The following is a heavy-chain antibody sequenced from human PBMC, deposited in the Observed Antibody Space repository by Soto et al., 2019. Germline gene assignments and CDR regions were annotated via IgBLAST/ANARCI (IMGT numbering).Heavy chain of an antibody. J-gene: IGHJ6*02. Sequence: QVQLQESGPGLVQPSKTLSLTCTVSGGSLSSYYWSWIRQSPGKGLENLGYIYYSDSTNNNPSFNARSTISVAPSKTPFSPTLSSMTPADTALYYCARGWWDPARYLMDVWGQGPTVTVSS. CDR2: IYYSDST. D-gene: IGHD1-26*01. CDR3: ARGWWDPARYLMDV. V-gene: IGHV4-59*08. CDR1: GGSLSSYY.